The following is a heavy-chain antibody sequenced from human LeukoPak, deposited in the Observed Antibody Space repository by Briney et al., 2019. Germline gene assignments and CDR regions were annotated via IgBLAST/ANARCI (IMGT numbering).Heavy chain of an antibody. CDR3: ARVGYSGWNLEY. D-gene: IGHD5-12*01. J-gene: IGHJ4*02. CDR1: GFTFRSYW. CDR2: INQGGSVK. Sequence: GGSLRLSCAASGFTFRSYWMSWFRQAPGKGLEWVANINQGGSVKYYVDSVKGRFTISRDDAKNSLHVQMNSLRDEDTAVYYCARVGYSGWNLEYWGQGTLVTVSS. V-gene: IGHV3-7*01.